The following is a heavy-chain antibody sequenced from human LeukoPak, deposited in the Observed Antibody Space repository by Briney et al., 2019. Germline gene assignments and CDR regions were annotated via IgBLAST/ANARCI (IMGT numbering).Heavy chain of an antibody. D-gene: IGHD2-15*01. CDR2: ISGSGGST. J-gene: IGHJ3*02. Sequence: PGGSLRLSCAASGFTFSSYAMSWVRQAPGKGLEWVSCISGSGGSTHYADSVKDRFTISRDNSKNTLYLQMNSLRAEDTAVYYCAKETVVVVAATPDAFDIWGQGTMVTVSS. CDR3: AKETVVVVAATPDAFDI. CDR1: GFTFSSYA. V-gene: IGHV3-23*01.